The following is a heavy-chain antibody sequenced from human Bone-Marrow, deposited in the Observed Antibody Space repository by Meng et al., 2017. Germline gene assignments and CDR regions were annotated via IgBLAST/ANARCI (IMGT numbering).Heavy chain of an antibody. D-gene: IGHD6-19*01. CDR1: GYTFTGYY. CDR2: INPNSGGT. Sequence: ASVKVSCKASGYTFTGYYMHWVRQAPGQGLEWMGWINPNSGGTNYAQKFQGRVTMTRDTSISTAYMELSRLRSEDTAVYYCARDLTDSSGWYGSKNHDAFDIWGQGTMVTVSS. J-gene: IGHJ3*02. V-gene: IGHV1-2*02. CDR3: ARDLTDSSGWYGSKNHDAFDI.